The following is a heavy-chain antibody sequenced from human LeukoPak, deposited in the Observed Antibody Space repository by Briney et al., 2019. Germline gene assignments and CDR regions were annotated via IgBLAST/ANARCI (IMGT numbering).Heavy chain of an antibody. CDR2: ISSCGGRT. Sequence: PGGSLRLSCAASGFTFSTYAMTWVRQAPGRGLEWVSTISSCGGRTYNADSVKGRFTISRDDSKNTLYLQMNSLRAEDTAVYHCARVLSSNWYPVCGQGTLVTVSS. J-gene: IGHJ4*02. D-gene: IGHD6-13*01. V-gene: IGHV3-23*01. CDR3: ARVLSSNWYPV. CDR1: GFTFSTYA.